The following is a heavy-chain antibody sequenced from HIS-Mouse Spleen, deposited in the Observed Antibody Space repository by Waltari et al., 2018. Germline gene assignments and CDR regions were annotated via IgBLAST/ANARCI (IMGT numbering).Heavy chain of an antibody. D-gene: IGHD6-13*01. CDR2: IYSGGST. V-gene: IGHV3-53*01. CDR1: GFTVSSNY. J-gene: IGHJ2*01. Sequence: EVQLVESGGGLIQPGGSLRLSCAASGFTVSSNYMSWFRQAPGKGLEWVSVIYSGGSTYYADSVKGRFTISRDNSKNTLYLRMNSLRAEDTAVYYCARGGLAAAGWYFDLWGRGTLVTVSS. CDR3: ARGGLAAAGWYFDL.